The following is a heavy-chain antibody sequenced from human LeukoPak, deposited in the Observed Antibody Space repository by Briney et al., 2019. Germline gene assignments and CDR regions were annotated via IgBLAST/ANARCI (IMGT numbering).Heavy chain of an antibody. CDR2: IYPGGIT. J-gene: IGHJ4*02. CDR1: GFTVSGNH. Sequence: GGSLRLSCAASGFTVSGNHMSWVRQAPGKGLECVSVIYPGGITEYADSVKGRFIISRDNSKNTLYLQMNSLSAEDTAVYYCARRSTVVTPLDYWGLGTLVTVSS. CDR3: ARRSTVVTPLDY. D-gene: IGHD4-23*01. V-gene: IGHV3-66*01.